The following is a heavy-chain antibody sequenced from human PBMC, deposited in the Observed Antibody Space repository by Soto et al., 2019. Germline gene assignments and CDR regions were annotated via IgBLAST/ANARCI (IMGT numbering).Heavy chain of an antibody. CDR2: IYPSDSDT. Sequence: PGESLKISCKGSGYNFVGYWIAWVRQMPGKGLELMGIIYPSDSDTRYRPSFQGQVTISADKSISSAYLQWSSLRASDTAMYYCARGGVSTRTFDYWGQGTPVTV. V-gene: IGHV5-51*01. D-gene: IGHD3-3*01. CDR3: ARGGVSTRTFDY. J-gene: IGHJ4*02. CDR1: GYNFVGYW.